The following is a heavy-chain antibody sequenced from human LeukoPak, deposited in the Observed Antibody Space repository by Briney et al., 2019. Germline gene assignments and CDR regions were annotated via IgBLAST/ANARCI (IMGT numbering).Heavy chain of an antibody. CDR3: TRDLGVDTTMIFFDY. CDR2: ISAYNGDR. Sequence: ASVKVSCKASGYTFTDFGISWVRQAPEQGLEWMGWISAYNGDRNYAQKFQGRVTMTTDTSTSTAYMEVRSLRSDDTAVYYCTRDLGVDTTMIFFDYWGQGSLVTVSS. CDR1: GYTFTDFG. J-gene: IGHJ4*02. D-gene: IGHD5-18*01. V-gene: IGHV1-18*01.